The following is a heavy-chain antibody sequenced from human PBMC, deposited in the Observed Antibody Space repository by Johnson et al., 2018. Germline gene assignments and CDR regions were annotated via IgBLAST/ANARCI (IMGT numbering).Heavy chain of an antibody. J-gene: IGHJ1*01. D-gene: IGHD2-21*02. CDR3: ARTYCGGDCDQQGAYFQH. Sequence: QVQLVQSGAEVKKPGASVKVSCKASGYTFTSYYMHWVRQAPGQGLEWMGIINPSDGSTSYAQKFQGRVIMTRATTTGTVYSELSSLRSEDTGGDYCARTYCGGDCDQQGAYFQHWGQGTLVTVSS. V-gene: IGHV1-46*01. CDR1: GYTFTSYY. CDR2: INPSDGST.